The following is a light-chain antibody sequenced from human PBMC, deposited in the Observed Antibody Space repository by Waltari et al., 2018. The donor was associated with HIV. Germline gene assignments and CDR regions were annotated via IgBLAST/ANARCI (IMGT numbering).Light chain of an antibody. J-gene: IGLJ1*01. CDR2: GDS. Sequence: QSVLTQPPSVSGAPGQRVPIPCSGSTPNVGTIYLPLWYQQLPGMAPKLLISGDSNRPSGVPDRFSASKSGTSGSLTITGLQPEDEADYYCQTFDITLGGFYVFGTGTKVTVL. CDR3: QTFDITLGGFYV. V-gene: IGLV1-40*01. CDR1: TPNVGTIYL.